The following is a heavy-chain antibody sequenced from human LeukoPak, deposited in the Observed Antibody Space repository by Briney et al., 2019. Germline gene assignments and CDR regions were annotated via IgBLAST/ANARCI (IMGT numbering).Heavy chain of an antibody. CDR1: GDSISSHY. CDR2: IYDSGST. D-gene: IGHD6-19*01. Sequence: SETLSLTCTVSGDSISSHYWSWIRQPPGKGLEWIGYIYDSGSTNYNPSLKSRVTISVDTSKNQFSLKLSSVTAADTAVYYCARGGQQWLVTTIDYWGQGTLVTVSS. V-gene: IGHV4-59*11. CDR3: ARGGQQWLVTTIDY. J-gene: IGHJ4*02.